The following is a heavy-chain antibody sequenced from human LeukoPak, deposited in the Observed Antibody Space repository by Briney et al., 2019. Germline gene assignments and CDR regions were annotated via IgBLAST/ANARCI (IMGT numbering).Heavy chain of an antibody. V-gene: IGHV1-69*13. D-gene: IGHD3-10*01. CDR3: ARDLAVRGVIMTYFDY. CDR2: IIPIFGTA. J-gene: IGHJ4*02. CDR1: GGTFSSYA. Sequence: GASVKVSCKASGGTFSSYAISWVRQAPGQGLEWMGGIIPIFGTANYAQKFQGRVTITADESTSTAYMELSSLRSEDTVVYYCARDLAVRGVIMTYFDYWGQGTLVTVSS.